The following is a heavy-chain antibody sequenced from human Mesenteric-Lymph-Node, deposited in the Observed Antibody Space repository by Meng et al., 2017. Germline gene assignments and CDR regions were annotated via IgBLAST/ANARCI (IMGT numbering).Heavy chain of an antibody. CDR2: IYYSGST. V-gene: IGHV4-31*02. CDR3: AGEEGSSDYFDY. J-gene: IGHJ4*02. D-gene: IGHD3-10*01. CDR1: PASTLSGSTY. Sequence: TLSLTWTLSPASTLSGSTYWSWPRQHPVKGLEWIGYIYYSGSTYYNPSLKSRCTISVDTSKNQFSLKLSSVTAADTTVYYCAGEEGSSDYFDYWGEGTLVTVSS.